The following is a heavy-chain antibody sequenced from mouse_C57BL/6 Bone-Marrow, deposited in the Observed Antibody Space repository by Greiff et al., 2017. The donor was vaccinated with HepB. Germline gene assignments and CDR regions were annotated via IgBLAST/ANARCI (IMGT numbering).Heavy chain of an antibody. CDR3: ARSLGSSDFAY. CDR2: IYPGDGDT. CDR1: GYAFSSYW. J-gene: IGHJ3*01. Sequence: VQLQQSGAELVKPGASVKISCKASGYAFSSYWMNWVKQWPGKGLEWIGQIYPGDGDTNYNGKFKGKATLTADKSSSTAYMQLSSLTSEDSAVYFCARSLGSSDFAYWGQGTLVTVSA. D-gene: IGHD1-1*01. V-gene: IGHV1-80*01.